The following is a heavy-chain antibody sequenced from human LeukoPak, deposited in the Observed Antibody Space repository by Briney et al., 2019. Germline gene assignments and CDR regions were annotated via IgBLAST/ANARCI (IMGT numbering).Heavy chain of an antibody. J-gene: IGHJ4*02. CDR1: GDSLSTSSFY. D-gene: IGHD3-22*01. V-gene: IGHV4-39*01. CDR3: ARSYYYDYRQIDY. Sequence: SETLSLTCTVSGDSLSTSSFYWGWIRQPPGKGLEWLGSIHYSGITHYHPSLKSRVTISVDTSKTQFSLHLYPVTAADTAVFYCARSYYYDYRQIDYWGQGTLVTVSS. CDR2: IHYSGIT.